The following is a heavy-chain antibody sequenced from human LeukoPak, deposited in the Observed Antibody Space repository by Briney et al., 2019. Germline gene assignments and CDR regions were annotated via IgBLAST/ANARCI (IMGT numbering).Heavy chain of an antibody. CDR2: IIPLFGTV. D-gene: IGHD3-16*01. Sequence: ASVKVSCKAFGGTFSSYAITWVRQAPGQGLEWMGRIIPLFGTVNYAQNFQGRVTITTDESTSTAYMELSSLRSEDTAMYYCARDKVRGSWFDPWGQGTLVTVSS. V-gene: IGHV1-69*05. J-gene: IGHJ5*02. CDR3: ARDKVRGSWFDP. CDR1: GGTFSSYA.